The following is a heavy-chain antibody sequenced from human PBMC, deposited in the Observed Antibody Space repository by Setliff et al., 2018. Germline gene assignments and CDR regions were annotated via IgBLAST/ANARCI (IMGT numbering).Heavy chain of an antibody. J-gene: IGHJ4*02. V-gene: IGHV4-39*07. CDR3: ARRISYYNFWSGYYDY. CDR2: IYYSGST. CDR1: GGSISSSSYY. Sequence: SETLSLTCTVSGGSISSSSYYWGWIRQPPGKGLEWIGSIYYSGSTYYNPSLKSRVTISVDTSKNQFSLKLSSVTAADTAVYYCARRISYYNFWSGYYDYGGQGTQVTVSS. D-gene: IGHD3-3*01.